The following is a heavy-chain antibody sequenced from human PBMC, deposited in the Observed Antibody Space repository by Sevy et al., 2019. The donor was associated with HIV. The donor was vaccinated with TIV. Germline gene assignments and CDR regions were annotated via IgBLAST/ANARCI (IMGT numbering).Heavy chain of an antibody. CDR1: GFTFSSYG. CDR3: AKDEAPYYYDSSGSYSPFGS. Sequence: GGSLRLSCAASGFTFSSYGMHWVRQAPGKGLKWVAVISYDGSNKYYADSVKGRFTISRDNSKNTLYLQMNRLRAEDTAVYYCAKDEAPYYYDSSGSYSPFGSWGQGTLVTVSS. J-gene: IGHJ5*02. CDR2: ISYDGSNK. V-gene: IGHV3-30*18. D-gene: IGHD3-22*01.